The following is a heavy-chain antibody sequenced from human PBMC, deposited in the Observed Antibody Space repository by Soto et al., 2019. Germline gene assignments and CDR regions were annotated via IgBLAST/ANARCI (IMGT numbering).Heavy chain of an antibody. V-gene: IGHV3-48*02. CDR3: VRAETYSSGSLDY. Sequence: EVQLVESGGGLVQPGGSLRLSCAASGFTFSSHSMNWVRQAPGKGLEWLSYISGSTSTIYYADSLKGRFTISRDNAKNSVYLQMNSLRDEDTAVYFCVRAETYSSGSLDYWGQGTLVTVSS. J-gene: IGHJ4*02. CDR2: ISGSTSTI. CDR1: GFTFSSHS. D-gene: IGHD6-19*01.